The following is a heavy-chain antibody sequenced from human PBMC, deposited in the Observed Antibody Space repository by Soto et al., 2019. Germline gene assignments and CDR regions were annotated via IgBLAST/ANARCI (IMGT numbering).Heavy chain of an antibody. CDR3: ARANWDSNSWFDP. CDR1: GGSSGSYC. CDR2: IYSSGDT. Sequence: SQTLSLRCIVSGGSSGSYCWNWIRQPPGKGLEWIGYIYSSGDTNYNPSLKSRVTISIDTSKNQFSLKLSSVTAADTAVYYCARANWDSNSWFDPWGQGTLVTV. D-gene: IGHD1-7*01. V-gene: IGHV4-59*01. J-gene: IGHJ5*02.